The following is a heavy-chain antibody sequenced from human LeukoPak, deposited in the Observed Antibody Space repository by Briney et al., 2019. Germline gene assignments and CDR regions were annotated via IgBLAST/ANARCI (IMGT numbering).Heavy chain of an antibody. D-gene: IGHD5-18*01. CDR3: ARGTPWDTAIVTGLFDY. CDR2: IIPIFGTA. J-gene: IGHJ4*02. V-gene: IGHV1-69*13. Sequence: SVKVSCKASGGTFSSYAISWVRQAPGQGLEWMGGIIPIFGTANYAQKFQGRVTITADESTSTAYMELSSLRSEDTAVYYCARGTPWDTAIVTGLFDYWGQGTLVTVSS. CDR1: GGTFSSYA.